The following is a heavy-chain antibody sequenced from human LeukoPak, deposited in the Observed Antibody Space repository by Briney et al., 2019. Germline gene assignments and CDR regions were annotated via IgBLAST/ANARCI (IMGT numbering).Heavy chain of an antibody. V-gene: IGHV4-4*02. J-gene: IGHJ4*02. CDR1: GGSISSSNW. D-gene: IGHD3-10*01. CDR2: IYHSGST. Sequence: SETLSLTCAVSGGSISSSNWWSWVRQPPGKGLEWIGEIYHSGSTNYNPSLKSRVTISVDKSKNQFSLRLNSVTAADTAVYYCASPHGSGNFFEYWGQGTLVTVSS. CDR3: ASPHGSGNFFEY.